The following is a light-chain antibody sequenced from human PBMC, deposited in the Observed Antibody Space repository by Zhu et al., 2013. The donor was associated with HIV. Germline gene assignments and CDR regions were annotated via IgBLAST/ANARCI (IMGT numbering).Light chain of an antibody. V-gene: IGKV1-33*01. CDR1: QSIESW. CDR2: DAS. J-gene: IGKJ2*01. CDR3: QQYDNLPPYT. Sequence: DIQLTQSPSTLSASVGDTVKITCRASQSIESWLAWYQQKPGKAPKLLIYDASNLETGVPSRFSGSGSGTDFTFTISSLQPEDIATYYCQQYDNLPPYTFGQGTKLEIK.